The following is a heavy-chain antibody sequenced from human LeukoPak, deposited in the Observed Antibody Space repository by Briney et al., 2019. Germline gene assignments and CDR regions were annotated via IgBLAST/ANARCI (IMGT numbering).Heavy chain of an antibody. V-gene: IGHV7-4-1*02. D-gene: IGHD6-13*01. CDR2: INTNTGNP. CDR1: GYTFTSYA. Sequence: ASVKVSCKASGYTFTSYAMNWVRQAPGQGLEWMGWINTNTGNPTYAQGFTGRFVFSLDTSVSTAYLQISSLKAEDTAVYYCARDASSSPDYYYYYGMDVWGQGTTVTVSS. J-gene: IGHJ6*02. CDR3: ARDASSSPDYYYYYGMDV.